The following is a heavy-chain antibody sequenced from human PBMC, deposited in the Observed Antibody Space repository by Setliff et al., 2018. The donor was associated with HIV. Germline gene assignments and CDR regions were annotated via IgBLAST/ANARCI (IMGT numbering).Heavy chain of an antibody. CDR2: ISSSSAYI. CDR1: GFTFSSYS. J-gene: IGHJ5*01. CDR3: ARDVGRIQVWYSSSQRFDW. D-gene: IGHD6-13*01. V-gene: IGHV3-21*01. Sequence: GGSLRLSCAASGFTFSSYSMNWVRQAPGKGLEWVSSISSSSAYIYYADSVKGQFTISRDNANNSLYLQVNSLRAEDTAVYYCARDVGRIQVWYSSSQRFDWWGQGTLVTVSS.